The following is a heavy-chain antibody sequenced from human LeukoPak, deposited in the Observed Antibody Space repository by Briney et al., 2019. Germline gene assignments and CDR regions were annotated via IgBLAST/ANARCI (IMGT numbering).Heavy chain of an antibody. CDR3: ARGVSSIAARRAGYFDY. CDR1: SGSFSGYY. D-gene: IGHD6-6*01. J-gene: IGHJ4*02. Sequence: SETLSLTCAVYSGSFSGYYWSWIRQPPGKGLEWIGEINHSGSTNYNPSLKSRVTISVDTSKNQFSLKLSSVTAADTAVYYCARGVSSIAARRAGYFDYWGQGTLVTVSS. CDR2: INHSGST. V-gene: IGHV4-34*01.